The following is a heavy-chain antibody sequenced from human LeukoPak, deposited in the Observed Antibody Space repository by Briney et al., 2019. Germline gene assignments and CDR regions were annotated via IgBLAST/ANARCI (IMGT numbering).Heavy chain of an antibody. CDR1: GFSFSSYS. V-gene: IGHV3-21*04. CDR3: ARVIWSSGWYEDIKLDY. D-gene: IGHD6-19*01. J-gene: IGHJ4*02. CDR2: ISSSSTYI. Sequence: GGSLRLSCAASGFSFSSYSMNWVRQAPGKGLEWVSSISSSSTYIYYADSVKGRFTISRDNANNSLYLQMSGLRAEDTAVYYCARVIWSSGWYEDIKLDYWGQGTLVTVSS.